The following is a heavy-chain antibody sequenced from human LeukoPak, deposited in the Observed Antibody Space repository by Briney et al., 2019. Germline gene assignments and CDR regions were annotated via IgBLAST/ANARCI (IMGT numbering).Heavy chain of an antibody. J-gene: IGHJ4*02. Sequence: GGSLRLSCAASGFTFSSHGMNWVRQAPGKGLEWVSGIGGTGGFITYYAESGKGRSTVSRDNSKNKLYPQMNSLRADDTAIYYCARDLGWLHYEDWGQGTLVTVSS. CDR3: ARDLGWLHYED. V-gene: IGHV3-23*01. D-gene: IGHD5-12*01. CDR1: GFTFSSHG. CDR2: IGGTGGFIT.